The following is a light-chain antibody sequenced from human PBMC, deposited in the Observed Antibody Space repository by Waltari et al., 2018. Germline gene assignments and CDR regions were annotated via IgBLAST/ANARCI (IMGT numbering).Light chain of an antibody. CDR2: KNK. CDR3: AAWDDSLSGVV. V-gene: IGLV1-47*01. CDR1: SSNIGSNY. Sequence: QSVLTQPPSASGTPGQRVTISCSGSSSNIGSNYVYWYQQLPGTAPKLLIYKNKQWPSGVPDRFSGSKSGTSASLAISGLRSEDEADYSCAAWDDSLSGVVFGGGTKLTVL. J-gene: IGLJ2*01.